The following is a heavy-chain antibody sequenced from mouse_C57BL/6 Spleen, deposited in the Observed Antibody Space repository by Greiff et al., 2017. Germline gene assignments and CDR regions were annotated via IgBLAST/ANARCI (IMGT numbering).Heavy chain of an antibody. Sequence: QVQLQQPGAELVKPGASVKLSCKASGYTFTSYWMHWVKQRPGQGLEWIGMIHPNSGSTNYNEKFKSKATLTVDKSSSTAYMQLSSLTSEDSAVYYCARSEGGITTVQDYFDYWGQGTTLTVSS. CDR1: GYTFTSYW. J-gene: IGHJ2*01. V-gene: IGHV1-64*01. CDR3: ARSEGGITTVQDYFDY. CDR2: IHPNSGST. D-gene: IGHD1-1*01.